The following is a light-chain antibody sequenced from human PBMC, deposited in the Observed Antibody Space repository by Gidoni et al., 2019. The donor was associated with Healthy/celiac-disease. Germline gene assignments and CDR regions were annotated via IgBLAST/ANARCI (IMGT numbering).Light chain of an antibody. CDR2: QAS. V-gene: IGKV1-5*03. CDR3: QQYNSYSWT. J-gene: IGKJ1*01. CDR1: QSISSW. Sequence: DIQLTPSPSTLSASVGDRVTITCRASQSISSWLAWYQQQPGKAPKLLIYQASSLESGVPSRFSGSGAGKEFTLTISSLQPDDFATYYCQQYNSYSWTFGQGTKVEIK.